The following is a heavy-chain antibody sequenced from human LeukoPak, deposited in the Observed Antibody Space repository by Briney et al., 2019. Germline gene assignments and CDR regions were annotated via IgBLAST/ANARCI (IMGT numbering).Heavy chain of an antibody. CDR1: GFAFGAYA. CDR3: ARDGNYVSGRVGAFDI. V-gene: IGHV3-21*01. Sequence: GGSLRLSCAGSGFAFGAYAMSWVRQAPGKGLEWVSSITSSSGFISYADSVKGRFTISRDNAKNSLYLQMNSLTAEDTAVYYCARDGNYVSGRVGAFDIWGQGTMVTVSS. CDR2: ITSSSGFI. J-gene: IGHJ3*02. D-gene: IGHD3-10*01.